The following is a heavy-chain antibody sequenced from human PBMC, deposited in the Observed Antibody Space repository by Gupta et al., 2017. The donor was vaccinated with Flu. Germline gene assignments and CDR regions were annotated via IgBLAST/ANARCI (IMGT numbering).Heavy chain of an antibody. CDR1: GLTFGSSW. D-gene: IGHD3-9*01. CDR3: ARDYDSTQDY. V-gene: IGHV3-74*01. J-gene: IGHJ4*02. CDR2: IKSDGSST. Sequence: ELQLVKSGGGLVRPGGSLRLTCAALGLTFGSSWRPWVSQAPGKGLVWVARIKSDGSSTSYADSVKCRFTISRDNAKNTLYLQMNSLRAEDTAVYYCARDYDSTQDYWGQGTLVTVSS.